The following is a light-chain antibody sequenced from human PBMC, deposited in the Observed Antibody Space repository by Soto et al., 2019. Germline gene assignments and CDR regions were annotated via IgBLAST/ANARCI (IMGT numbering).Light chain of an antibody. V-gene: IGKV3-15*01. Sequence: EIVLNKSPATLSGSAGERATLSCGASQSVSSNLAWYQQKPGQAPRLLIYGASTRATGIPARFSGSGSGTEFTLTISSLQPEDFAVYYCQQYNNWPFTFGPGTKVDIK. CDR1: QSVSSN. J-gene: IGKJ3*01. CDR3: QQYNNWPFT. CDR2: GAS.